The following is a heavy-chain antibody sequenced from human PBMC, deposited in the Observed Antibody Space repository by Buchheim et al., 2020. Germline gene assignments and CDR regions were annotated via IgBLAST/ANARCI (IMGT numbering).Heavy chain of an antibody. CDR3: ARDRYSSLDV. CDR1: GGTFSSYT. Sequence: QVQLVQSGAEVKKPGSSVKVSCKASGGTFSSYTISWVRQAPGQGLQWMGRIIPMLGIANHAQKFQGRVTITADQSTSIAYMELSSLRSEDTAVYYCARDRYSSLDVWGQGTT. D-gene: IGHD6-13*01. CDR2: IIPMLGIA. V-gene: IGHV1-69*08. J-gene: IGHJ6*02.